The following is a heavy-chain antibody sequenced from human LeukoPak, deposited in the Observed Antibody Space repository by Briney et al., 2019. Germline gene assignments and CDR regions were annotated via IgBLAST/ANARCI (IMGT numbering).Heavy chain of an antibody. D-gene: IGHD3-10*01. J-gene: IGHJ4*02. CDR2: INTNSGNP. V-gene: IGHV7-4-1*01. CDR1: GYIFDRYA. Sequence: ASVKVSCKASGYIFDRYAMNWVRQAPGQGLEWMGWINTNSGNPTYAQGFAGRFVFSLDTSVSTAYLQMFNLKAEDTAVYYCVRELETMVRGVVVDYWGQGTLVYVSS. CDR3: VRELETMVRGVVVDY.